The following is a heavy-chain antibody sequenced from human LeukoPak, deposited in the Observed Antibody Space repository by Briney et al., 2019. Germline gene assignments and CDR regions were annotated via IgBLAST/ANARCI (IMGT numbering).Heavy chain of an antibody. CDR1: GDSVSGNSAA. J-gene: IGHJ3*02. CDR3: ARERQDGFDI. CDR2: TYYRSQWYN. Sequence: PSQTLSLTCAISGDSVSGNSAAWNWIRQSPSRGLEWLGRTYYRSQWYNDYAVSVKSPITINPDTSKNHFSLHLNPVTPEDTAVYYCARERQDGFDIWGQGTMVTVSS. V-gene: IGHV6-1*01.